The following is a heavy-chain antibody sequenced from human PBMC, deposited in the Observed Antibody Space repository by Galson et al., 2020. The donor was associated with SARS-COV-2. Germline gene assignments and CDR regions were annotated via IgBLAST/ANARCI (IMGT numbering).Heavy chain of an antibody. D-gene: IGHD6-6*01. CDR3: ARGRDSSSGVWFDP. CDR2: INHSGST. CDR1: GGSFSGYY. V-gene: IGHV4-34*01. J-gene: IGHJ5*02. Sequence: SETLSLTCAVYGGSFSGYYWSWIRQPPGKGLEWIGEINHSGSTNYNPSLKSRVTISVDTSKNQFSLKLSSVTAADTAVYYCARGRDSSSGVWFDPWGQGTLVTVSS.